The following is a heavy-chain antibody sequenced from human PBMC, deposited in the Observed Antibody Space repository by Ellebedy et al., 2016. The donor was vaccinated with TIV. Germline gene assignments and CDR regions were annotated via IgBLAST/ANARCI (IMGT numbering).Heavy chain of an antibody. Sequence: SVKVSXXASGGTFSSYAISWVRQAPGQGLEWMGGIIPIFGTANYAQKFQGRVTITADESTSTAYMELSSLRSEDTAVYYCARGANWGYCSSTSCYRWFDPWGQGTLVTVSS. CDR1: GGTFSSYA. V-gene: IGHV1-69*13. CDR2: IIPIFGTA. D-gene: IGHD2-2*01. CDR3: ARGANWGYCSSTSCYRWFDP. J-gene: IGHJ5*02.